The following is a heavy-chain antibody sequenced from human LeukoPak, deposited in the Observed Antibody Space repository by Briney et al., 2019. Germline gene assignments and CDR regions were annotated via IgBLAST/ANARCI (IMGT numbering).Heavy chain of an antibody. D-gene: IGHD1-26*01. V-gene: IGHV1-18*01. J-gene: IGHJ4*02. CDR1: GYTFTSYG. CDR2: ISAYNGNT. CDR3: ARAAGNSGSSLPLAY. Sequence: ASVKVSCKASGYTFTSYGISWVRQAPGQGLEWMGWISAYNGNTNYAQKLQGRATMTTDTSTSTAYMELRSLRSDDTAVYYCARAAGNSGSSLPLAYWGQGPLVTASS.